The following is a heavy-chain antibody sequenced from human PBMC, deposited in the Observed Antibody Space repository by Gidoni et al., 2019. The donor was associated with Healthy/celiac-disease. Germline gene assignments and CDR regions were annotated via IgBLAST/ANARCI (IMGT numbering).Heavy chain of an antibody. CDR3: AGEWERGLDY. J-gene: IGHJ4*02. Sequence: QVQLQESGPGLVKPSETLSLTCAVSGYSISSGYYWGWIRQPPGKGLEWIGSIYHSGSTYYNPSLKSRVTIPVDTPKNHSPLKLSSLTAADTAVYYWAGEWERGLDYWGQGTLVPSPQ. D-gene: IGHD1-26*01. CDR2: IYHSGST. V-gene: IGHV4-38-2*02. CDR1: GYSISSGYY.